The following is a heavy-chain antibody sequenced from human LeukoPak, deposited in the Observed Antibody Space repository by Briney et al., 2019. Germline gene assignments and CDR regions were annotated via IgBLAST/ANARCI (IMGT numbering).Heavy chain of an antibody. CDR3: ARSNYDILTGYYNVPDAFDI. J-gene: IGHJ3*02. D-gene: IGHD3-9*01. V-gene: IGHV7-4-1*02. Sequence: GASVTVSCKASGYTFTSYAMNWVRQAPGQGLEWMGWINTNTGNPTYAQGFTGRFVFSLDTSVSTAYLQISSLKAEDTAVYYCARSNYDILTGYYNVPDAFDIWGQGTMVTVSS. CDR1: GYTFTSYA. CDR2: INTNTGNP.